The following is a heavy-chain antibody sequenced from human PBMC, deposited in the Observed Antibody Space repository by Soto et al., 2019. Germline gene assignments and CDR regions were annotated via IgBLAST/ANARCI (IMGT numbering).Heavy chain of an antibody. V-gene: IGHV1-3*01. CDR2: INAGNGNT. Sequence: GASVKPSRTASGYTFTSYAMHCVRQAPGQRLEWMGWINAGNGNTKYSQKFQGRVTITRDTSASTAYMELSSLRSEDTAVYYCASAGKVLVVPAAPPGDDAFDIWGQGTMVTVSS. D-gene: IGHD2-2*01. CDR1: GYTFTSYA. CDR3: ASAGKVLVVPAAPPGDDAFDI. J-gene: IGHJ3*02.